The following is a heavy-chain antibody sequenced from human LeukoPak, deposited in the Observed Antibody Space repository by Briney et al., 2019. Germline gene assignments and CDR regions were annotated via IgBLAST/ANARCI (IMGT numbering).Heavy chain of an antibody. D-gene: IGHD2-15*01. CDR2: ISGSGGST. Sequence: PGGSLRLSCAASGFTFSSYGMSWVRQAPGKGLEWVSAISGSGGSTYYADSVKGRFTISRDNSKNTLYLQMNSLRAEDTAVYYCAKDLRPLIVVVVAAYDYWGQGTLVTVSS. CDR1: GFTFSSYG. J-gene: IGHJ4*02. V-gene: IGHV3-23*01. CDR3: AKDLRPLIVVVVAAYDY.